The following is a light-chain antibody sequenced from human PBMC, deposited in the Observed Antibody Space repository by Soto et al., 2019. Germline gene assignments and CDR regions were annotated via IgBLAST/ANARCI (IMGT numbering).Light chain of an antibody. Sequence: QSVLTRPASVSGSAGQSITISCTGTSNDVGGYNYVSWYQHHPGKAPKLMIYEVSDRPSGVSNRFSGSKSGNTASLTISGLQAEDEADYYCSSYTGSNIRYVFGTGTKVTVL. J-gene: IGLJ1*01. CDR1: SNDVGGYNY. V-gene: IGLV2-14*01. CDR3: SSYTGSNIRYV. CDR2: EVS.